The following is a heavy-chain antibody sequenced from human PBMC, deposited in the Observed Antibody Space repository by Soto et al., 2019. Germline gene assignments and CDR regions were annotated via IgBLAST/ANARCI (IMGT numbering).Heavy chain of an antibody. CDR3: ASEYYDFWSGYLD. CDR1: GGSISSGDYY. Sequence: KPSETLSLTCTVSGGSISSGDYYWSWIRQPPGKGLEWIGYIYYSGSTYYNPSLKSRVTISVDTSKNQFSLKLSSVTAADTAVYYCASEYYDFWSGYLDWGQGTLVTVSS. J-gene: IGHJ4*02. CDR2: IYYSGST. D-gene: IGHD3-3*01. V-gene: IGHV4-30-4*01.